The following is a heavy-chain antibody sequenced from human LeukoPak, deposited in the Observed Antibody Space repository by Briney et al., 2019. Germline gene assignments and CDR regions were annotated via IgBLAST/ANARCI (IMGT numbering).Heavy chain of an antibody. CDR3: ARVPMVRGVISLYNWFDP. CDR1: GYTFTSYG. D-gene: IGHD3-10*01. J-gene: IGHJ5*02. V-gene: IGHV1-18*01. CDR2: ISAYNGNT. Sequence: ASVKVSCKASGYTFTSYGISWVRQAPGQGLEWMGWISAYNGNTNYAQKLQGRVTITADKSTSTAYMELSSLRSEDTAVYYCARVPMVRGVISLYNWFDPWGQGTLVTVSS.